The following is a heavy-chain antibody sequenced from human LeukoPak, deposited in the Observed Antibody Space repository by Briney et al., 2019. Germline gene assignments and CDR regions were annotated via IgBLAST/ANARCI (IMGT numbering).Heavy chain of an antibody. CDR2: MSYDGSHT. CDR3: AKAKGFGPRDAFDI. J-gene: IGHJ3*02. Sequence: SGGSLRLSCAASGFTYGMHWVRQAPGKGLEWVAVMSYDGSHTYYADSVKGRFTISRDNSKNTLYLQMKSLRAEDTAVYYCAKAKGFGPRDAFDIWGQGTMVTVSS. D-gene: IGHD3-10*01. CDR1: GFTYG. V-gene: IGHV3-30*18.